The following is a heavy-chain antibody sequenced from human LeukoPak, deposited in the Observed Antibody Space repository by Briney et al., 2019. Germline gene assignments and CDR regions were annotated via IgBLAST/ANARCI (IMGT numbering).Heavy chain of an antibody. Sequence: SETLSLTCTVSGGSISGYYWSCIRQPPGKGLEWIGYIYYTGSTNYNPSLKSRVTISVDTSKNQFSLKLSSVTAADTAVYYCARRGGHGGSFDYWGQGTLVTVSS. CDR2: IYYTGST. CDR3: ARRGGHGGSFDY. D-gene: IGHD4-23*01. CDR1: GGSISGYY. V-gene: IGHV4-59*08. J-gene: IGHJ4*02.